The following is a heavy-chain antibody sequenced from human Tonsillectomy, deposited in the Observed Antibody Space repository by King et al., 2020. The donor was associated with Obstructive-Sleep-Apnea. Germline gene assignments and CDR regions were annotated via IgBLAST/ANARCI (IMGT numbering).Heavy chain of an antibody. J-gene: IGHJ5*02. D-gene: IGHD3-22*01. CDR2: IYYSGST. Sequence: QLQESGPGLVKPSETLSLICTVSGGSVSSSSYYWGWIRQPPGKGLEWIGSIYYSGSTYYNPSLKSRVTISVDTSKNQFSLKLSSVTAADTAVYYCARLNIYDSSSYETWGLGTLVTVSS. V-gene: IGHV4-39*07. CDR1: GGSVSSSSYY. CDR3: ARLNIYDSSSYET.